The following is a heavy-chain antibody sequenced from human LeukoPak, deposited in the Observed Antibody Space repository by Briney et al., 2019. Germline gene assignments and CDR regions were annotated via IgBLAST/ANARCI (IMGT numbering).Heavy chain of an antibody. J-gene: IGHJ6*03. V-gene: IGHV3-30*02. CDR3: AKWAVATGYYYYYMDV. D-gene: IGHD5-12*01. CDR1: GFTFSSYG. Sequence: GGSLRLSCAASGFTFSSYGMHWVRQAPGKGLEWVAFIRYDGSNKYYADSVKGRFTISRDNSKNTLYLQMNSLRAEDTAVYYCAKWAVATGYYYYYMDVWGKGTTVTVSS. CDR2: IRYDGSNK.